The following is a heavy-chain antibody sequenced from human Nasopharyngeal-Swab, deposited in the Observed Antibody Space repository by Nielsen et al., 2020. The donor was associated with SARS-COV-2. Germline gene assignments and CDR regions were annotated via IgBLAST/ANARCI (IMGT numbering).Heavy chain of an antibody. Sequence: SVKVSCKASGGTFSGYAISWVRQAPGQGLEWMGGIIPIFGTANYAQKFQGRVTITADESTSTAYMELSSLRSEDTAVYYCAREHIVVVVAATPIYYYYGMDVWGQGTTVTVSS. V-gene: IGHV1-69*13. D-gene: IGHD2-15*01. CDR2: IIPIFGTA. CDR3: AREHIVVVVAATPIYYYYGMDV. J-gene: IGHJ6*02. CDR1: GGTFSGYA.